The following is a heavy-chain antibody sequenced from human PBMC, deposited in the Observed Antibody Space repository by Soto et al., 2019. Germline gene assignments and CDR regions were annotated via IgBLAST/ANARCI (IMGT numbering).Heavy chain of an antibody. CDR1: GGSISNYY. J-gene: IGHJ4*02. D-gene: IGHD3-22*01. CDR3: ARQTYYDSSGPLVYFDY. V-gene: IGHV4-59*08. CDR2: IYYSGST. Sequence: SETLSLTCIVSGGSISNYYWSWIRQPPGKGLEWIGYIYYSGSTNYNPSLKSRVTISVDTSKNQFSLKLSSVTAADTAVYYCARQTYYDSSGPLVYFDYWGQGTLVTVSS.